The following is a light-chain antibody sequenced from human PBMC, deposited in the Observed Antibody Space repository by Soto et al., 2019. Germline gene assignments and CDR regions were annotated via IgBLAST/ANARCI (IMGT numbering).Light chain of an antibody. CDR2: EAS. CDR3: CSSAAGSTYV. J-gene: IGLJ1*01. V-gene: IGLV2-23*01. Sequence: QSALTQPASVSGSPGQSITISCTGTSSDVGSHNLVSWYQHYPGKAPKLIIFEASKRPSGVSNRFSGSKSGSTASLTISGLQAEDEADYYCCSSAAGSTYVFGTGTKVTVL. CDR1: SSDVGSHNL.